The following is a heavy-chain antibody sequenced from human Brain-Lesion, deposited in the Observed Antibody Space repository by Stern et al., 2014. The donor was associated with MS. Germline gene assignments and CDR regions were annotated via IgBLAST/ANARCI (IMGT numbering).Heavy chain of an antibody. Sequence: VQLVSGAEVKKPGASVKVSCKASGYTFTGYYMHWVRQAPGQGLEWMGWINPKSGGTNYAQKFQGWVTMTRDTSINTAYMELSRLRSDDTAVYYCATYYYDSTGYNDFWGQGTLVTVSS. CDR2: INPKSGGT. CDR3: ATYYYDSTGYNDF. J-gene: IGHJ4*02. V-gene: IGHV1-2*04. CDR1: GYTFTGYY. D-gene: IGHD3-22*01.